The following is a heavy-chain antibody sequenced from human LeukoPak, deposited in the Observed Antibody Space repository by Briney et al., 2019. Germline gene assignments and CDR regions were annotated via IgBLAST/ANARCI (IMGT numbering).Heavy chain of an antibody. Sequence: GGSLRLSCAASGFTFSDYYMSWIRQAPGKGLEWVSYISSGGSTIYYADPVKGRFTISRDNAKNSLYLQMNSLRAEDTAMYYCARGRMTTLYYFDYWGQGALVTVSS. CDR2: ISSGGSTI. D-gene: IGHD4-11*01. CDR1: GFTFSDYY. CDR3: ARGRMTTLYYFDY. V-gene: IGHV3-11*01. J-gene: IGHJ4*02.